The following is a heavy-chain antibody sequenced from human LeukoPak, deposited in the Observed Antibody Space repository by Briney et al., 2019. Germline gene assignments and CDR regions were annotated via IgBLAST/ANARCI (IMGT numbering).Heavy chain of an antibody. V-gene: IGHV1-69*04. D-gene: IGHD3-3*01. CDR3: ARVAMEGGYYTGFTLDY. CDR2: TIPILGIA. CDR1: GGTFSSYA. J-gene: IGHJ4*02. Sequence: SVKVSCKASGGTFSSYAISWVRQAPGQGLEWMGRTIPILGIANYAQKFQGRVTITADKSTSTAYMELSSLRSEDTAVYYCARVAMEGGYYTGFTLDYWGQGTLVTVSS.